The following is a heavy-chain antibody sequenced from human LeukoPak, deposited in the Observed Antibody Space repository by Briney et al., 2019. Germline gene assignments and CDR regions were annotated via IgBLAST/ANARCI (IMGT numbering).Heavy chain of an antibody. D-gene: IGHD2-2*01. J-gene: IGHJ4*02. V-gene: IGHV3-30*18. CDR3: AKDRDIVVVRWYFDY. CDR2: ISYDGSNK. Sequence: PGGSLRLSCAASGFTFSSYGMHWVRQAPGKGLEWVAVISYDGSNKYYADSVKGRFTISRDNFKNTLYLQMNSLRAEDTAVYYCAKDRDIVVVRWYFDYWDQGTLVTVSS. CDR1: GFTFSSYG.